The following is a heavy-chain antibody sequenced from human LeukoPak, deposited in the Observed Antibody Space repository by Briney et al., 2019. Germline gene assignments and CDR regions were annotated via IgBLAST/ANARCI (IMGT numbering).Heavy chain of an antibody. CDR2: IYTSGST. J-gene: IGHJ4*02. CDR3: ARGGSYGAYLDY. CDR1: GGSISSGSYY. V-gene: IGHV4-61*02. Sequence: SETLSLTCTVSGGSISSGSYYWSWIRQPAGKGLEWIGRIYTSGSTNYNPSLKSRVTISVDTSKNQFSLKLSSVTAADTAVYYCARGGSYGAYLDYWGQGTLVIVSS. D-gene: IGHD1-26*01.